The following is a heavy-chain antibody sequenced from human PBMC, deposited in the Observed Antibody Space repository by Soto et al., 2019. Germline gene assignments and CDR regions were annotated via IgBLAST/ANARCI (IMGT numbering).Heavy chain of an antibody. V-gene: IGHV1-69*13. CDR3: ATDSNYDVSNSF. Sequence: GPSVKVSCKASGGTLNNYAINWVRQAPGQGLEWMGGILPVSAPPDYAQKFQGRVSITADHSTSTVYMELSRLKSDDTAVYFCATDSNYDVSNSFWGQGTLVTVSS. CDR1: GGTLNNYA. D-gene: IGHD3-3*01. CDR2: ILPVSAPP. J-gene: IGHJ4*02.